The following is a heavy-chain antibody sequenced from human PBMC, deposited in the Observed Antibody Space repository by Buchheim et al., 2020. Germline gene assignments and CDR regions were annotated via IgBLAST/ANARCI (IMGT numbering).Heavy chain of an antibody. D-gene: IGHD3-22*01. CDR2: IYGGGAT. J-gene: IGHJ5*02. CDR3: ARRQPSGSWFDP. V-gene: IGHV3-66*01. CDR1: GFTVSSDS. Sequence: EVQLVESGGGLVQPGGSLRLSCAVSGFTVSSDSMSWLRQAPGKGLEWVSAIYGGGATYYTDSVKGRFNISRDSSKNTLYLQMNRLRVEDTAMYYCARRQPSGSWFDPWGQGTL.